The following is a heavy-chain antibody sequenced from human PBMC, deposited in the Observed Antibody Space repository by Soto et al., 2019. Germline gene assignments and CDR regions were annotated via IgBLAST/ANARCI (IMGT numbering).Heavy chain of an antibody. J-gene: IGHJ4*02. V-gene: IGHV4-30-2*01. CDR1: GGSISSGGYS. Sequence: QLQLQESGSGLVKPSQTLSLTCAVSGGSISSGGYSCNWIRQPPGKGLEWIGYSYQSGSTYYNPSLKSRVTISVDRSKNQFYLKLSSVTAADTAVYYCARGMTTVTTFDYWGQGTLVTVSS. D-gene: IGHD4-17*01. CDR2: SYQSGST. CDR3: ARGMTTVTTFDY.